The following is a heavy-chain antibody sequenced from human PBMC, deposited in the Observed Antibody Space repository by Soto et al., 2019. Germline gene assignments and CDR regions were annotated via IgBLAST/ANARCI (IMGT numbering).Heavy chain of an antibody. CDR1: GGSFSDYL. CDR2: INDSGST. J-gene: IGHJ4*02. CDR3: ARPAYYYDSSGYYQAVDY. D-gene: IGHD3-22*01. Sequence: SETLSLTCTVYGGSFSDYLWSWIRQSPGKGLEWIGEINDSGSTNYNSFLKGRVTISLGTSKNQFSLKLSSVTAADTAAYYCARPAYYYDSSGYYQAVDYWGQGTLVTVSS. V-gene: IGHV4-34*01.